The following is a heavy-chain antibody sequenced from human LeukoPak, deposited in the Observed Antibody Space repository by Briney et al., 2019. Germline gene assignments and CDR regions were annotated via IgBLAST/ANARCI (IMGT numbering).Heavy chain of an antibody. CDR3: ARASGEWELLDY. CDR2: ISSSGSTI. D-gene: IGHD1-26*01. J-gene: IGHJ4*02. V-gene: IGHV3-48*04. CDR1: GFTFSSYS. Sequence: GGSLRLSCAASGFTFSSYSMNWVRQAPGKGLEWVSYISSSGSTIYYADSVKGRFTISRDNAKNSLYLQMNSLRAEDTAVYYCARASGEWELLDYWGQGTLVTVSS.